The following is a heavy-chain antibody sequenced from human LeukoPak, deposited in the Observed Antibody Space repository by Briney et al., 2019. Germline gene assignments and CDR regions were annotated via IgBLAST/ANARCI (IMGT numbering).Heavy chain of an antibody. J-gene: IGHJ4*02. CDR1: GFTVSSNY. Sequence: GGSLRLSCAASGFTVSSNYMSWVRQAPGKGLEWVSVIYSGGSTYYADSVKGRFTISRDNAKNSLYLQMNSLRAEDTAVYYCARDPTQWLRYGYFDYWGQGTLVTVSS. CDR3: ARDPTQWLRYGYFDY. D-gene: IGHD5-12*01. CDR2: IYSGGST. V-gene: IGHV3-53*01.